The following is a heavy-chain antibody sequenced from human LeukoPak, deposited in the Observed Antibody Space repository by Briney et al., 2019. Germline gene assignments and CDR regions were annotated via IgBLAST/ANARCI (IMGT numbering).Heavy chain of an antibody. CDR1: WFVVSSNY. V-gene: IGHV3-53*01. CDR2: IYRDGTT. CDR3: VRGLYGDYLTDS. D-gene: IGHD4-17*01. Sequence: PGGSLRLSCAASWFVVSSNYMNWVRQAPGKGLQWVSVIYRDGTTYYADSVEGHFTMSRDTSKNTLYLQTNHLRVDDTAAYYCVRGLYGDYLTDSWGQGTLVSVSS. J-gene: IGHJ5*01.